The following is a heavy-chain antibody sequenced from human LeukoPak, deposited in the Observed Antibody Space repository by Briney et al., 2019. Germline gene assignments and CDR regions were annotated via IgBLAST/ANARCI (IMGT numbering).Heavy chain of an antibody. D-gene: IGHD3-10*01. Sequence: PSETLSLTCTASGGSISSYYWSWIRKPPGKGLEWIGYISYSGSTNYNPSLKSRVTISVDTSKNQFSLKLSSVTAADTAVYYCARVSYSESYLFDYWGQGTLVTVSS. V-gene: IGHV4-59*01. CDR3: ARVSYSESYLFDY. J-gene: IGHJ4*02. CDR2: ISYSGST. CDR1: GGSISSYY.